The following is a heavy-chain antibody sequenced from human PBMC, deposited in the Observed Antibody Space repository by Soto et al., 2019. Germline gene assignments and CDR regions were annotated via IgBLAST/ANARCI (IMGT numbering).Heavy chain of an antibody. D-gene: IGHD5-18*01. J-gene: IGHJ6*02. CDR1: GGSISSSSYY. CDR2: IYYSGST. V-gene: IGHV4-39*01. Sequence: SETLSLTCTVSGGSISSSSYYWGWIRQPPGKGLEWIGSIYYSGSTYYKTSLKSRVTISVDTSKSQLSLKLSSVTAADSAVYYCTCIFSGGYGYGFYYYGMDGWGQGTTVT. CDR3: TCIFSGGYGYGFYYYGMDG.